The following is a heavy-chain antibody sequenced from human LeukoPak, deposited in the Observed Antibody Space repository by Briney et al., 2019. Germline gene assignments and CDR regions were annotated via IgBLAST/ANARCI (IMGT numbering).Heavy chain of an antibody. CDR2: IKHNGGEK. CDR3: ARGVTKDYYYYYGMDV. CDR1: GFTFTDYF. D-gene: IGHD4-11*01. Sequence: GGSLRLSCVASGFTFTDYFMSWVRQAPGKGLEWVASIKHNGGEKYYVDSVKGRFTISRDNAKNSLYLQMNSLRAEDTAVYYCARGVTKDYYYYYGMDVWGQGTTVTVSS. V-gene: IGHV3-7*03. J-gene: IGHJ6*02.